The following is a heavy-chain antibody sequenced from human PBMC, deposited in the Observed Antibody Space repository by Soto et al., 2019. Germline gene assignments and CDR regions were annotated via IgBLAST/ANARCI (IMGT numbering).Heavy chain of an antibody. Sequence: EVQLLESGGGLVQPGGSLRLSCVASGFTFSVDAMSWVRQTPGKGLEWVSGISNRGDYTYYAHSVKGRFTVSRDNSKDTLYLQMNSLRVEDTAIYYCAKGLRFGDLCGQGTTVTVSS. CDR3: AKGLRFGDL. J-gene: IGHJ6*02. V-gene: IGHV3-23*01. D-gene: IGHD3-3*01. CDR1: GFTFSVDA. CDR2: ISNRGDYT.